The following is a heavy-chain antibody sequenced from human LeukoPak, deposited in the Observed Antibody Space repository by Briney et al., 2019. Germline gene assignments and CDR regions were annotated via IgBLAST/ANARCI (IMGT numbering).Heavy chain of an antibody. D-gene: IGHD2-15*01. J-gene: IGHJ5*02. CDR1: GFTFSSYA. CDR3: APQVVAATLIPLDNNWFDP. Sequence: PGGSLRLSCAASGFTFSSYAMNWVRQAPGKGLEWVSAISGSGDDTYYAVSVKGRFTISRDNSKNTLYLQMNSLRAEDTAVYYCAPQVVAATLIPLDNNWFDPWGQGTLVTVSS. V-gene: IGHV3-23*01. CDR2: ISGSGDDT.